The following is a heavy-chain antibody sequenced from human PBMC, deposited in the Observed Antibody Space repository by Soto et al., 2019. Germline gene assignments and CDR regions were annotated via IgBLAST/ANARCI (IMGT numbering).Heavy chain of an antibody. Sequence: KGLKWIGEINHSGSPNYNPSLKSRVTISVDTSKNQFSLKLSSVTAADTAVYYCARGLAGYSSSWYFRSYYYGMDVWGQGTTVIVSS. CDR3: ARGLAGYSSSWYFRSYYYGMDV. V-gene: IGHV4-34*01. CDR2: INHSGSP. J-gene: IGHJ6*02. D-gene: IGHD6-13*01.